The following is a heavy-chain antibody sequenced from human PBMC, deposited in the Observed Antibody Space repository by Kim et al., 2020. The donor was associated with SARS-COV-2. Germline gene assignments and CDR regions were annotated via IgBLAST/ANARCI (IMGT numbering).Heavy chain of an antibody. CDR1: GFTFSSYT. Sequence: GGSLRLSCAASGFTFSSYTMNWVRQAPGKGLEWVSSISSSSGTIHYADSVKGRFTISRDNARNSLFLQMNSLRDEDTALYYCASTTQTDYWGQGTLVTVSS. CDR2: ISSSSGTI. J-gene: IGHJ4*02. V-gene: IGHV3-48*02. D-gene: IGHD1-1*01. CDR3: ASTTQTDY.